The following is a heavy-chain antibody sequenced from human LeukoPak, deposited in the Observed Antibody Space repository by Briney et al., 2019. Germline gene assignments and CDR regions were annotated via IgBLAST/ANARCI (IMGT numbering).Heavy chain of an antibody. CDR2: ISGSGGNT. D-gene: IGHD5-18*01. CDR1: GFTFSSYN. CDR3: AKDLGYSYGGDFDY. J-gene: IGHJ4*02. Sequence: GGSLRLSCAASGFTFSSYNMNWVRQAPGKGLEWVSGISGSGGNTYYADSVKGRFTISRDNSKNTVYLQMNSLRAEDTAVYYCAKDLGYSYGGDFDYWGQGTLVTVSS. V-gene: IGHV3-23*01.